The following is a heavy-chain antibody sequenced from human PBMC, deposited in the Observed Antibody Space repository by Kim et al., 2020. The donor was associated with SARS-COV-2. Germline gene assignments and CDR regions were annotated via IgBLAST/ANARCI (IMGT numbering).Heavy chain of an antibody. CDR2: IIPILGIA. CDR1: GGTFSSYA. V-gene: IGHV1-69*04. CDR3: ARDYDFWIGAAFDI. J-gene: IGHJ3*02. Sequence: SVKVSCKASGGTFSSYAISWVRQAPGQGLEWMGRIIPILGIANYAQKFQGRVTITADKSTSTAYMELSSLRSEDTAVYYCARDYDFWIGAAFDIWGQGTMVTVSS. D-gene: IGHD3-3*01.